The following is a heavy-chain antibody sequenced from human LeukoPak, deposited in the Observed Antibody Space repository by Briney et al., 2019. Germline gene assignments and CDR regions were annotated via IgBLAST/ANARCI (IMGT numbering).Heavy chain of an antibody. Sequence: GGSLRLSCVASGFTFSNAWVNWVRLAPGRGLEWVGCINSKTDGRTKDYAAPVKGRFTISRDDSKTTLYLQMNSLKTEDTAVYYCTTITGSTPGAFDIWGQGTMVTVSS. V-gene: IGHV3-15*01. D-gene: IGHD1-20*01. CDR1: GFTFSNAW. CDR3: TTITGSTPGAFDI. J-gene: IGHJ3*02. CDR2: INSKTDGRTK.